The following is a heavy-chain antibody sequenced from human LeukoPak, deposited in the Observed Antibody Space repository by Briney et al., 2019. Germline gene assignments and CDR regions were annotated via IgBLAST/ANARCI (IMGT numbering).Heavy chain of an antibody. CDR1: GGSISSYY. J-gene: IGHJ4*02. D-gene: IGHD5-24*01. CDR2: IYYSGST. Sequence: SETLSLTCTVSGGSISSYYWSWIRQPPGKGLEWIGYIYYSGSTNYNPSLKSRVTISVDTSKNQFSLKLSSVTAADTAVYYCARLMSRDGYNFDYWGQGTLVTVSS. V-gene: IGHV4-59*08. CDR3: ARLMSRDGYNFDY.